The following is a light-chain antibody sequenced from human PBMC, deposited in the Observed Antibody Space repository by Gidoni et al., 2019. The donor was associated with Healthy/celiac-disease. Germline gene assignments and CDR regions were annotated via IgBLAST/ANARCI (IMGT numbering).Light chain of an antibody. CDR2: DVS. J-gene: IGLJ2*01. Sequence: QSALPQPASVSGSPGQSITISCTGTSSDVGGYNYVSWYQQHPGKAPKLMIYDVSNRPSGVSNRFSGSKSGNTASLPISGLQAEDEADYYCSSYTSSTVVFGGGTKLTVL. V-gene: IGLV2-14*01. CDR1: SSDVGGYNY. CDR3: SSYTSSTVV.